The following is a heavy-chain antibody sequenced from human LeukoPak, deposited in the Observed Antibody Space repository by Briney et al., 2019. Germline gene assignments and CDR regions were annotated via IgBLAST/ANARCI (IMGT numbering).Heavy chain of an antibody. CDR3: ARVDSSSWSPFDY. V-gene: IGHV3-30*03. Sequence: GRSLSLSCAASGFTFSSYGMHWVRQAPGKGLEWVAVISYDGSNKYYADSVKGRFTISRDNSKNTLYLQMNSLRAEDTAVYYCARVDSSSWSPFDYWGQGTLVTVSS. D-gene: IGHD6-13*01. CDR1: GFTFSSYG. CDR2: ISYDGSNK. J-gene: IGHJ4*02.